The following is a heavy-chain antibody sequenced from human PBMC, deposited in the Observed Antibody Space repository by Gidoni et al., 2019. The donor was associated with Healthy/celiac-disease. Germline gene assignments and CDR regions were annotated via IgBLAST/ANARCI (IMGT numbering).Heavy chain of an antibody. V-gene: IGHV3-15*01. CDR3: TTGVVVGSLQKYAFDI. Sequence: EVQLVESGGGLVKPGGSLRLSCAASAFTFSNAWMSWVRQAPGKGLEWVGRIKSKTDGGTTDYAAPVKGRFTISRDDSKNTLYLQMNSLKTEDTAVYYCTTGVVVGSLQKYAFDIWGQGTMVTVSS. J-gene: IGHJ3*02. CDR2: IKSKTDGGTT. D-gene: IGHD2-15*01. CDR1: AFTFSNAW.